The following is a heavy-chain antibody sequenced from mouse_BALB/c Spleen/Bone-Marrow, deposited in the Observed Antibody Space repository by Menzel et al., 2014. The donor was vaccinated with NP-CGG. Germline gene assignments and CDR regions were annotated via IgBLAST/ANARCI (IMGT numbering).Heavy chain of an antibody. CDR1: GFSSTGYG. D-gene: IGHD2-4*01. J-gene: IGHJ4*01. V-gene: IGHV2-6-7*01. CDR2: IWGDGST. Sequence: VQVVESGPGLVAPSQSLSITCTVSGFSSTGYGVSWVRQSPGKGLEWLGMIWGDGSTDYNSALKSRLSISKDNSKSQVFLKMNSLQTDDTARYYCARDSFLITRALDYWGQGTSVTVSS. CDR3: ARDSFLITRALDY.